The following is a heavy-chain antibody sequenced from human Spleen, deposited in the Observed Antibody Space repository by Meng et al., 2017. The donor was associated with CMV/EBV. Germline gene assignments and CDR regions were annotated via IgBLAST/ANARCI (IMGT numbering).Heavy chain of an antibody. D-gene: IGHD4-17*01. CDR3: ARADYGDYVEYFQH. Sequence: LSLTCAASEFTFSSYAMSWVRQAPGRGLAWVSAITASGGSTYYADSVKGRFTVSKDNAKNTLYLQMNSLRAEDTAVYYCARADYGDYVEYFQHWGQGTLVTVSS. V-gene: IGHV3-23*01. J-gene: IGHJ1*01. CDR2: ITASGGST. CDR1: EFTFSSYA.